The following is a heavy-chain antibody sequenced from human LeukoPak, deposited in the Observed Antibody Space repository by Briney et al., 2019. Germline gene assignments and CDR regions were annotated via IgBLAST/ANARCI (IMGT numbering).Heavy chain of an antibody. CDR1: GFTFRSYA. CDR2: ISYDGSNK. D-gene: IGHD4-17*01. J-gene: IGHJ4*02. V-gene: IGHV3-30-3*01. CDR3: ARVDYGDYGFDY. Sequence: PGGSLRLSCAASGFTFRSYAMHWVRQAPGKGLEWVAVISYDGSNKYYADSVKGRFTISRDNSKNTLYLQMNSLRAEDTAVYYCARVDYGDYGFDYWGQGTLVTVSS.